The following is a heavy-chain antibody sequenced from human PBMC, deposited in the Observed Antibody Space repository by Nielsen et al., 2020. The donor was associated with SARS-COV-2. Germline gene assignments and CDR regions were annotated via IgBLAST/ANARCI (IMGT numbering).Heavy chain of an antibody. Sequence: ASVKVSCKASGHTFTRYDINWVRQAAGQGLEWMGWMNPNSGNTGYAQKFQGRVTMTRNTSISTAYMELSSLRSEDTAVYYCARELWFGELSFGMDVWGQGTTVTVSS. D-gene: IGHD3-10*01. CDR3: ARELWFGELSFGMDV. CDR1: GHTFTRYD. CDR2: MNPNSGNT. V-gene: IGHV1-8*01. J-gene: IGHJ6*02.